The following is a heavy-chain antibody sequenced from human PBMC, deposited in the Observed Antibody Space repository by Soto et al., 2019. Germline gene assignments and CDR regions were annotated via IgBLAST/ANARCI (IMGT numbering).Heavy chain of an antibody. CDR3: AKAVAGGGNFQN. CDR1: GFTFDDYA. J-gene: IGHJ1*01. D-gene: IGHD6-19*01. Sequence: GGSLRLSCAASGFTFDDYAMHWVRQAPGKGLEWVSGISWNSDSIGYADSVKGRFTISRDNAKNSLYLQMNSLRAEDTAFYYCAKAVAGGGNFQNWGQGTLVTVSS. CDR2: ISWNSDSI. V-gene: IGHV3-9*01.